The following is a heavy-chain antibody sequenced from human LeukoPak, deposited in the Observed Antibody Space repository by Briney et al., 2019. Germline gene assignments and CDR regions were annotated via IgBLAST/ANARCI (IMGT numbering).Heavy chain of an antibody. J-gene: IGHJ4*02. CDR3: ARGYCGSTSCSPDY. CDR2: ISSSSSFT. CDR1: GFTFRSCN. V-gene: IGHV3-21*01. D-gene: IGHD2-2*01. Sequence: GGSLRLSCAASGFTFRSCNMNWVRQAPGKGLEWVSSISSSSSFTYYADSVKGRFTISRDNAKNSLYLQMNSLRAGDTAVYYCARGYCGSTSCSPDYWGQGTLVTVSS.